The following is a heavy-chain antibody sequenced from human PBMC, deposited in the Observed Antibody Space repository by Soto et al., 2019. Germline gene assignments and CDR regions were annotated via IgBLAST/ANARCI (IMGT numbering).Heavy chain of an antibody. CDR3: AGAASYYDSSGYYFAY. CDR2: IWYDGSNK. V-gene: IGHV3-33*01. D-gene: IGHD3-22*01. Sequence: QVQLVESGGGVVQPGRSLRLSCAASGFTFSNYGMHWVRQAPGKGLEWVALIWYDGSNKYYADSVKGRFTISRDNSKNTLYLQMNSLRAEDTAVYFCAGAASYYDSSGYYFAYCGEGSLVTVSS. J-gene: IGHJ4*02. CDR1: GFTFSNYG.